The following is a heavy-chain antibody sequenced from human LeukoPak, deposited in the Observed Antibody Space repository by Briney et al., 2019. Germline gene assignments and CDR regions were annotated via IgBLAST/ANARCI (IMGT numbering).Heavy chain of an antibody. D-gene: IGHD2-15*01. CDR1: GGSISSYY. CDR3: ARAHDCSGGSCYSAWFDP. CDR2: IYYSGST. V-gene: IGHV4-59*01. Sequence: PSETLSLTCTVSGGSISSYYWSWIRQPPGKGLEWIGYIYYSGSTNYNPPLKSRVTISVDTSKNQFSLKLSSVTAADTAVYYCARAHDCSGGSCYSAWFDPWGQGTLVTVSS. J-gene: IGHJ5*02.